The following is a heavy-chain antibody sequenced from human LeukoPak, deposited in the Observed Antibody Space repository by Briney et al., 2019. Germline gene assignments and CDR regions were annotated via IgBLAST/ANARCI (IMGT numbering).Heavy chain of an antibody. D-gene: IGHD2-15*01. V-gene: IGHV3-53*01. Sequence: GGSLRLSCAASGFTVSSNYMSWVRQAPGKGLEWVSVIYSGGSTYYADSVKGRFTISRDNSKNTLYLQMNSLRAEDTAVYYCATPYCSGGSCYSSPNYYYYGVDVWGQGTTVTVSS. J-gene: IGHJ6*02. CDR2: IYSGGST. CDR3: ATPYCSGGSCYSSPNYYYYGVDV. CDR1: GFTVSSNY.